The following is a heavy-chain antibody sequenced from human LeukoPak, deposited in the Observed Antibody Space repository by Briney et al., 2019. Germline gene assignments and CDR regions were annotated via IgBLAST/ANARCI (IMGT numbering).Heavy chain of an antibody. J-gene: IGHJ3*02. V-gene: IGHV1-24*01. CDR3: ATELVDTAMVERAFDI. Sequence: ASVKVPCKVSGYTLTELSMHWVRQAPGKGLEWMGGFDPEDGETIYAQKFQGRVTMTEDTSTDTAYMELSSLRSEDTAVYYCATELVDTAMVERAFDIWGQGTMVTVSS. D-gene: IGHD5-18*01. CDR2: FDPEDGET. CDR1: GYTLTELS.